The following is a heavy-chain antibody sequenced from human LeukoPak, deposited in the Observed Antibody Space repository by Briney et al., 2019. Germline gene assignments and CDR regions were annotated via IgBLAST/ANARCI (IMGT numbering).Heavy chain of an antibody. V-gene: IGHV3-23*01. D-gene: IGHD3-10*01. CDR1: GFTFSSYG. CDR2: ISGSGGST. J-gene: IGHJ4*02. CDR3: AKAAGGVLWFGELFLDY. Sequence: GGSLRLSCAASGFTFSSYGMSWVRQAPGKGLEWVSAISGSGGSTYYADSVKGRFTISRDNSKNTLYLQMNSLRAEDTAVYYCAKAAGGVLWFGELFLDYWGQGTLVTVSS.